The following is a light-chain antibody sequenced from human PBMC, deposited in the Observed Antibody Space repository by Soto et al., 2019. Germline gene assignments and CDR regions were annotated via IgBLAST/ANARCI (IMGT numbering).Light chain of an antibody. Sequence: DLQMTQSPSSLSASVGDRVTLTCRASQSISSYLNWYQQKPGKAPKVLIYAASTVQSGVPARFSGSGSGTDFNLTIISLQPEDFATYYCQQNYDLPRTFGQGTKLEI. CDR3: QQNYDLPRT. CDR1: QSISSY. CDR2: AAS. J-gene: IGKJ2*02. V-gene: IGKV1-39*01.